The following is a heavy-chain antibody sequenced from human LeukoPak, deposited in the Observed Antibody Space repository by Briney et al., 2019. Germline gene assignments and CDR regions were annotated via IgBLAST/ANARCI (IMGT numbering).Heavy chain of an antibody. D-gene: IGHD3-22*01. Sequence: GGSLRLSCAASGFTFSSYSMNWVRQAPGKGLEWVSSISSSGSYIYYADSVKGRFTISRDNAKNSLYLQMNSLRAEDTAVYYCARVISPEYYYDSSPIWGQGTLVTVSS. CDR2: ISSSGSYI. CDR3: ARVISPEYYYDSSPI. V-gene: IGHV3-21*01. J-gene: IGHJ4*02. CDR1: GFTFSSYS.